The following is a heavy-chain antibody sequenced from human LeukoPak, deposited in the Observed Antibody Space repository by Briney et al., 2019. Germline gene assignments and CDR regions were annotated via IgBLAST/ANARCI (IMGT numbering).Heavy chain of an antibody. CDR2: IYYSGST. D-gene: IGHD2-21*02. Sequence: SETLSLTCTVSGGSISSYYWSWIRQPPGKGLEWIGYIYYSGSTNYNPSLKSRVTISVDTSKNQFSLKLSSVTAADTAVYYCARDGCGGDCYSGPAGFDPRGQGTLVTVSS. CDR1: GGSISSYY. CDR3: ARDGCGGDCYSGPAGFDP. J-gene: IGHJ5*02. V-gene: IGHV4-59*01.